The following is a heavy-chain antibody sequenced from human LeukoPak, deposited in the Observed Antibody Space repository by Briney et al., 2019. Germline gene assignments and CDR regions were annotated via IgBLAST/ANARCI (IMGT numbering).Heavy chain of an antibody. CDR2: ISSTSSYI. J-gene: IGHJ4*02. V-gene: IGHV3-21*01. CDR3: ARNPYCYDSSGHFDY. D-gene: IGHD3-22*01. Sequence: SGGSLRLSCAASRFTFSSYSMNWVRQAPGKGLEWVSSISSTSSYIYYADSVKGRFTISRDNAKNSLYLQMNSLRAEDTAVYYCARNPYCYDSSGHFDYWGQGTLVTVSS. CDR1: RFTFSSYS.